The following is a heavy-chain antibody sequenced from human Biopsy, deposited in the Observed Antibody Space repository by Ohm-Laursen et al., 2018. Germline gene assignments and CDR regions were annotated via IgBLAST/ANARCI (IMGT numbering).Heavy chain of an antibody. J-gene: IGHJ4*02. CDR1: GGSISSYY. V-gene: IGHV4-59*01. CDR3: ARDDAVTVIRGLYY. D-gene: IGHD2-21*02. CDR2: VYYSGST. Sequence: SETLSLTCTVSGGSISSYYWTWIRQPPGKGLEWIGDVYYSGSTNRNPSLKSRVTILVDTSKNQFSLKLSSVTAEDTAVYYCARDDAVTVIRGLYYWGQGALVTVSS.